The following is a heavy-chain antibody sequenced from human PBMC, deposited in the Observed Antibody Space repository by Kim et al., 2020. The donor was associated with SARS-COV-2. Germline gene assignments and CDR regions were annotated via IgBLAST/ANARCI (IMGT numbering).Heavy chain of an antibody. CDR1: GFPFSLYD. CDR2: ISTNSSSK. CDR3: AIVAISYVVTRD. D-gene: IGHD3-22*01. J-gene: IGHJ4*02. V-gene: IGHV3-48*01. Sequence: GGSLRLSCAASGFPFSLYDMNWVRQAPGKGLEWVSYISTNSSSKYYEDSAKGRFTVSRDNAKNSVFLQMNSLRAEDTAVYFCAIVAISYVVTRDWGQGTLVTVSA.